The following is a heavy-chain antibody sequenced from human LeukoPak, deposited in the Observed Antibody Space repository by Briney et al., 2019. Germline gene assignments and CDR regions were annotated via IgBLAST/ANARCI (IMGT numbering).Heavy chain of an antibody. J-gene: IGHJ4*02. CDR2: IYSGGST. Sequence: QTGGSLRLSCAASEFSVGSNYMTWVRQAPGKGLEWVSLIYSGGSTYYADSVKGRFTISRDNSKNTLYLQMNSLRAEDTAVYYCARALYYYDSSGYYYRAFDYWGQGTLVTVSS. D-gene: IGHD3-22*01. CDR1: EFSVGSNY. V-gene: IGHV3-66*01. CDR3: ARALYYYDSSGYYYRAFDY.